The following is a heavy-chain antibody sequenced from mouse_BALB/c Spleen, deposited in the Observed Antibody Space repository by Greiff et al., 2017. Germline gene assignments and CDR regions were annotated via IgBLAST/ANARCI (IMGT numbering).Heavy chain of an antibody. Sequence: EVQLQQSGPGLVKPSQSLSLTCTVTGYSITSDYAWNWIRQFPGNKLEWMGYISYSGSTSYNPSLKSRISITRDTSKNQFFLQLNSVTTEDTATYYCARFYYGNFGDFDYWGQGTTLTVSS. CDR3: ARFYYGNFGDFDY. CDR1: GYSITSDYA. J-gene: IGHJ2*01. D-gene: IGHD2-1*01. CDR2: ISYSGST. V-gene: IGHV3-2*02.